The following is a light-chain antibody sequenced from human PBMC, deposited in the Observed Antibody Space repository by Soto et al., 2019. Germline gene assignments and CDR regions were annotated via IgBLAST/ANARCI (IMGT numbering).Light chain of an antibody. CDR3: CSYTSSSTPWV. CDR2: DVS. CDR1: SSDVGGYNY. Sequence: QSALTQRASVSGSPGQSITISCTGTSSDVGGYNYVSWYQQHPGKAPKLMIYDVSNRPSGVSNRFSGSKSGNTASLTISGLQAEDESNYYCCSYTSSSTPWVFGGGTKLTVL. J-gene: IGLJ3*02. V-gene: IGLV2-14*03.